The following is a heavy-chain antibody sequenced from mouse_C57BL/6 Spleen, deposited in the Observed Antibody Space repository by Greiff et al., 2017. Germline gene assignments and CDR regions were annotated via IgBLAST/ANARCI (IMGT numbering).Heavy chain of an antibody. J-gene: IGHJ1*03. D-gene: IGHD2-2*01. V-gene: IGHV1-53*01. CDR3: ARNGYPWYFEV. Sequence: QVQLQQPGTELVKPGASVKLSCKASGYTFTSYWMHWVKQRPGQGLEWIGNINPSNGGTNYNEKFKSKDTLTVDKYSSTAYMQLSSLTSEDSAVYYCARNGYPWYFEVWGTGTTVTVSS. CDR2: INPSNGGT. CDR1: GYTFTSYW.